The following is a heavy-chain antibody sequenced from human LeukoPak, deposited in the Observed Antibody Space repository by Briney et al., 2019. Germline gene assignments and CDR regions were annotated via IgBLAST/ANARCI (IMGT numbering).Heavy chain of an antibody. J-gene: IGHJ5*02. CDR2: IKGDGSEK. V-gene: IGHV3-7*01. D-gene: IGHD6-19*01. Sequence: GGSLRLSCAASGFTISDYWMTWVRQAPGKGLECVANIKGDGSEKNYVDSVKGRFTIPRDNAKNSLYLQMNSLRAEDTALYYCVRQAGVSWGQGTLVTVSS. CDR3: VRQAGVS. CDR1: GFTISDYW.